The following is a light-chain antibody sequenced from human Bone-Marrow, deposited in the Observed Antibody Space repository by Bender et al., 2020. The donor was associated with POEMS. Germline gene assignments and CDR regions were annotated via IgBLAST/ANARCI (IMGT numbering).Light chain of an antibody. J-gene: IGLJ3*02. CDR2: EDT. Sequence: QSALTQPASVSGSPGQSITISCTGSNNDIGIYRFVSWYQLHPGKAPQLIIYEDTQRPSGLSTRFSGSKSGNTASLTISGLQAEDEADYYCCSFARNTTWVFGGGTKLTVL. CDR1: NNDIGIYRF. V-gene: IGLV2-23*01. CDR3: CSFARNTTWV.